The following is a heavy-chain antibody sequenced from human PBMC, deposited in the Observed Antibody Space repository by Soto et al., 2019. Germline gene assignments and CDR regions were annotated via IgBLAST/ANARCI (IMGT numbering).Heavy chain of an antibody. V-gene: IGHV1-18*01. CDR3: ARWSAIVGGAEAIEV. J-gene: IGHJ3*01. CDR1: GYTFINYG. D-gene: IGHD1-26*01. Sequence: QVQLVQSGAEVKKPGASVRVSCKTSGYTFINYGITWVRQAPGQGLEWMGWLSAYNGDTSSSEKLQDRFTMTTDTSTNTVSMDLRSLTSDDTAVYYCARWSAIVGGAEAIEVWGQATMVIVSS. CDR2: LSAYNGDT.